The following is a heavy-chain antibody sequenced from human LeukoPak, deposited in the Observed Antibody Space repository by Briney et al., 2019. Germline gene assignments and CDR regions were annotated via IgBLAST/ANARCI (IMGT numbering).Heavy chain of an antibody. D-gene: IGHD3-3*01. Sequence: PSETLSLTCTVSGGSIRSTSYYWGWIRQPPGKGLEWIGSIYYSGSTYYNPSLKSRVTISVDTSKNQFSLKPSSVTAADTAVYYCGRLFYDFWSGHYYYYMDVWGKGTTVTVSS. V-gene: IGHV4-39*01. CDR2: IYYSGST. CDR3: GRLFYDFWSGHYYYYMDV. J-gene: IGHJ6*03. CDR1: GGSIRSTSYY.